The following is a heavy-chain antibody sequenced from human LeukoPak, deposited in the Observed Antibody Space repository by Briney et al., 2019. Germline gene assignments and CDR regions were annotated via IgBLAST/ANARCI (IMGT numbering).Heavy chain of an antibody. CDR3: ARAPSFYDNSGYSFNY. V-gene: IGHV4-4*02. CDR2: IYHSGST. CDR1: NGSISGNNW. Sequence: PSETLSLTCAVSNGSISGNNWWSWVRQPPRKGLEWIGEIYHSGSTNYNPSLKSRVTISIDKSKNQFSLRLSSVTAADTAVYYCARAPSFYDNSGYSFNYWGQGTRVTVSS. D-gene: IGHD3-22*01. J-gene: IGHJ4*02.